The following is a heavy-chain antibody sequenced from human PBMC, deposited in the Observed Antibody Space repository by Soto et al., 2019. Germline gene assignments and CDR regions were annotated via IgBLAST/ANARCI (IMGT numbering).Heavy chain of an antibody. V-gene: IGHV1-69*13. D-gene: IGHD1-26*01. CDR2: IIPIFGTA. Sequence: SVKVSCKASGGTFSSYAISWVRQAPGQGLEWMGGIIPIFGTANYAQKFQGRVTITADESTSTAYMELSSLRSEDTAVYYCAREKRGATSKRYYYYYGMDVWGQGTTVTVSS. CDR1: GGTFSSYA. J-gene: IGHJ6*02. CDR3: AREKRGATSKRYYYYYGMDV.